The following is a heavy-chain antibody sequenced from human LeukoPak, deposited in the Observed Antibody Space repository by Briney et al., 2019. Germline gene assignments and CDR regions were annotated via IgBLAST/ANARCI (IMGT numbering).Heavy chain of an antibody. CDR1: GGSISSYY. CDR2: IYYSGST. J-gene: IGHJ4*02. Sequence: SETLSLTCTVSGGSISSYYWSWIRQPPGKGLEWIGYIYYSGSTNYNPSLKSRVTISVDTSKNQFSLMLSSVTAADTAVYYCARSYSSGPSYYFDYWGQGTLVTVSS. D-gene: IGHD6-19*01. CDR3: ARSYSSGPSYYFDY. V-gene: IGHV4-59*08.